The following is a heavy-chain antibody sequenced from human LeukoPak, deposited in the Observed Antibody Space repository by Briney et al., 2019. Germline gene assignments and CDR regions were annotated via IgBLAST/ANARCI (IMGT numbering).Heavy chain of an antibody. D-gene: IGHD3-3*01. J-gene: IGHJ1*01. CDR3: SRIFGGTKGYFQH. CDR1: DYSIRDGFF. V-gene: IGHV4-38-2*02. CDR2: VYHSGST. Sequence: SETLSLTCSVSDYSIRDGFFWGWIRQPPGRGLEWIGSVYHSGSTYYHQSLQSRVTISLDMSRNQFSLNLRSVIAADTAVYYCSRIFGGTKGYFQHWSQGTLVTVPS.